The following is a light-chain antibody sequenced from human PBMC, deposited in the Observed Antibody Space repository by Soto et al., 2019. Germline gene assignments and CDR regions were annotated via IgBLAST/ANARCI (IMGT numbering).Light chain of an antibody. CDR2: AAS. CDR1: QGISSY. Sequence: AIRMTQSPSSLSASTGDRVPITCRASQGISSYLAWYQQKPGKAPKLLIYAASTLQSGVPSRFSGSGSGTDFTLTISCLQSEDFATYYCQQYYSYPRTFGPGTKVDIK. CDR3: QQYYSYPRT. V-gene: IGKV1-8*01. J-gene: IGKJ1*01.